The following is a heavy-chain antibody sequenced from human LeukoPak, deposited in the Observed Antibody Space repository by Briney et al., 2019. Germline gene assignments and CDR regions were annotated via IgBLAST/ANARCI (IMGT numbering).Heavy chain of an antibody. J-gene: IGHJ4*02. D-gene: IGHD3-10*01. CDR3: AKDSGRVAGQALDY. V-gene: IGHV3-30*18. CDR1: GFTFSSYG. Sequence: GGSLRLSCAASGFTFSSYGMHWVRQAPGKGLEWVAVISYDGSNKYYADSVKGRFTISRDNSKNTPYLQMNSLRAEDTAVYYCAKDSGRVAGQALDYWGQGTLVTVSS. CDR2: ISYDGSNK.